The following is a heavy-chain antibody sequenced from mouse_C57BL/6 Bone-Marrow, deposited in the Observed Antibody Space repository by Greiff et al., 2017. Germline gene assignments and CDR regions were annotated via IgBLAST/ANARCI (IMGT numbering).Heavy chain of an antibody. V-gene: IGHV5-2*01. Sequence: EVMLVESGGGLVQPGESLKLSCESYEYEFPSHDMSWVRKTPEKRLELVAAINSDGGSTYYPDTMKRRFIISRDNTKMTLCLQMSSLRSEDTAVYYCADVIETYFDVWGTGTTVTVSS. CDR2: INSDGGST. J-gene: IGHJ1*03. CDR3: ADVIETYFDV. D-gene: IGHD2-4*01. CDR1: EYEFPSHD.